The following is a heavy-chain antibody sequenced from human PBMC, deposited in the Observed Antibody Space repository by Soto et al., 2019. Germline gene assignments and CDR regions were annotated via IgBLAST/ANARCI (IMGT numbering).Heavy chain of an antibody. Sequence: KSGGSLRLSCETSGFPFGIYTMNWVRQAPGKGLEWVSSISSSGTYIDYADSVEGRFAISRDDAKNSVFLEMTSLRVDDTAVYYCAREGNYHEFWGQGTLVTVSS. CDR1: GFPFGIYT. V-gene: IGHV3-21*01. J-gene: IGHJ4*02. D-gene: IGHD3-10*01. CDR2: ISSSGTYI. CDR3: AREGNYHEF.